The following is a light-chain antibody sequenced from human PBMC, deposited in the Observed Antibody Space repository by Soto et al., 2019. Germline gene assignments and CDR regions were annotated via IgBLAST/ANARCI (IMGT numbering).Light chain of an antibody. CDR1: QSLSRN. Sequence: EIVMTQSPTTLSVSPGNRATLSCRASQSLSRNLAWYQQKPGQVPRLLLYGASTRATGVPARFSGSGSGTEFTLTISSLQSEDFAVYYCQQYNNWPPWTFGQGTKVDIK. CDR2: GAS. V-gene: IGKV3-15*01. CDR3: QQYNNWPPWT. J-gene: IGKJ1*01.